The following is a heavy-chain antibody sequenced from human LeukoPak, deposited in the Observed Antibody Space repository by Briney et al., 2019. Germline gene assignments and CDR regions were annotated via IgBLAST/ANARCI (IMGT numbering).Heavy chain of an antibody. CDR2: ISGSGGST. CDR1: GFTFSSYA. D-gene: IGHD3-22*01. Sequence: GGSLRLSCAASGFTFSSYAMSWVRQAPGKGLEWVSAISGSGGSTYYADSVKGRLTISRDNSKNTLYLQMNSLRAEDTAAYYCAKRLYNYDSSGYFGLFDYWGQGTLVTVSS. J-gene: IGHJ4*02. V-gene: IGHV3-23*01. CDR3: AKRLYNYDSSGYFGLFDY.